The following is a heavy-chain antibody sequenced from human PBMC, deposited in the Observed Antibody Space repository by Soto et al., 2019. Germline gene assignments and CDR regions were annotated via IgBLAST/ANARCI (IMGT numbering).Heavy chain of an antibody. V-gene: IGHV1-2*04. CDR1: GYTFTGYY. J-gene: IGHJ3*02. CDR3: ARAHSIVGAILSFDI. D-gene: IGHD1-26*01. CDR2: INPNSGGT. Sequence: QVQLVQSGAEVKKPGASVKVSCKASGYTFTGYYMHWVRQAPGQGLEWMGWINPNSGGTNYAQKFQGWVTMTRDTSISTAYMELSRLRSDDTAVYYCARAHSIVGAILSFDIWGQGTMVTVSS.